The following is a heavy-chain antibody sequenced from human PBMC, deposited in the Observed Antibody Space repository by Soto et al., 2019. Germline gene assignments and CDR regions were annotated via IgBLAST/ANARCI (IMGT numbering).Heavy chain of an antibody. Sequence: LRLSCAASGFTFSSYEMNWVRQAPGKGLEWVSYISSSGSTIYYADSVKGRFTISRDNAKNSLYLQMNSLRAEDTAVYYCARAWTHSIGYYYEKRGFDYWGQGTLVTVS. J-gene: IGHJ4*02. V-gene: IGHV3-48*03. D-gene: IGHD3-22*01. CDR2: ISSSGSTI. CDR3: ARAWTHSIGYYYEKRGFDY. CDR1: GFTFSSYE.